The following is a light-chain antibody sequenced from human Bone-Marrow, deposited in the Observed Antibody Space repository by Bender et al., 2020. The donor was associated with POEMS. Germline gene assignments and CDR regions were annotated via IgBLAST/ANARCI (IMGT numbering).Light chain of an antibody. J-gene: IGLJ3*02. CDR2: EDT. Sequence: QSALTQPASVSGSPGQSITISCTGTSNDVGRYNLVSWYQQDPGKAPKLLIYEDTNRPSGVSARFSGSKSGYTASLTISGLQAEDEADYYCSSYTSSSTWVFGGGTKLTVL. CDR1: SNDVGRYNL. CDR3: SSYTSSSTWV. V-gene: IGLV2-14*02.